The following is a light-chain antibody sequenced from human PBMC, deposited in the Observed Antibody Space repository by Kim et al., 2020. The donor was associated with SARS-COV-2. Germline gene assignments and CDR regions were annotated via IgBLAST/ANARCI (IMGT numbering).Light chain of an antibody. J-gene: IGLJ2*01. CDR2: DSN. CDR1: SGSIASNH. Sequence: NFMLTQPHSVSGSPGKTVTISCTRSSGSIASNHVHWYQQRPGSAPTTIIYDSNQRPSGVPDRFSGSVDTSSNSASLILSGLKPEDEADYYCQSYYTYNVVFGGGTQLTVL. CDR3: QSYYTYNVV. V-gene: IGLV6-57*04.